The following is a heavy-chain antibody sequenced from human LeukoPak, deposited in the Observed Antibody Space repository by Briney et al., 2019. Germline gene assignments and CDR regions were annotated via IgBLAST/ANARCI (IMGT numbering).Heavy chain of an antibody. V-gene: IGHV3-7*01. J-gene: IGHJ4*02. CDR2: IKQDGSEN. Sequence: GGSLRLSCAASGFTFSRYWMSWVRQAPGKGLEWVANIKQDGSENSYVDSVKGRFTTSRDNAKSSLYLQMNSLRAEDTAVYYCASRHYGSDYWGQGTLVTVSS. D-gene: IGHD3-10*01. CDR3: ASRHYGSDY. CDR1: GFTFSRYW.